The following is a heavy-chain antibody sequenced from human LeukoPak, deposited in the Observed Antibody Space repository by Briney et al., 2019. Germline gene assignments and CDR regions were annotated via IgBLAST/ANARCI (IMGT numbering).Heavy chain of an antibody. Sequence: SETLSLTCSVSGGSISSHSWVWIRQPPGKGLDWVGYIYDSGYTNYNPSLKSRVAISRDTSEHQFSLKLTSVTAADTAVYYCARAGYSYGIDGFDIWGQGAVVTVS. CDR2: IYDSGYT. CDR3: ARAGYSYGIDGFDI. D-gene: IGHD5-18*01. V-gene: IGHV4-59*11. CDR1: GGSISSHS. J-gene: IGHJ3*02.